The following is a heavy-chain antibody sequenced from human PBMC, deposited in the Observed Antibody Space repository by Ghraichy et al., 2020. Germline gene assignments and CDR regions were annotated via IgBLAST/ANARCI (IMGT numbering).Heavy chain of an antibody. J-gene: IGHJ3*01. D-gene: IGHD3-22*01. Sequence: GGSLRLSCAASGFTFSSYAMHWVRQAPGKGLEWVAAISDDGSNKYYADSVKGRFTISRDNSKNTLYLQMNSLRAEDTAVYYCAREPGITMIGVVTRGAFDFWGQGTMVTVSS. V-gene: IGHV3-30*04. CDR2: ISDDGSNK. CDR3: AREPGITMIGVVTRGAFDF. CDR1: GFTFSSYA.